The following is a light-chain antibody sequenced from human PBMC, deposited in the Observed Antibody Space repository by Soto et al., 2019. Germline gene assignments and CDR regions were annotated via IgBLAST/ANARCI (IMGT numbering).Light chain of an antibody. CDR1: QRISNY. CDR3: QQYDSFSVT. Sequence: DIQMTQSPSSLSASVGDRVAITCRASQRISNYLNWYQQKPGKAPKVLIYAASTLQSGVPSRFSGSGSGTAFTLTISSLQPEDFATYYCQQYDSFSVTFGQGTKVDIK. V-gene: IGKV1-39*01. J-gene: IGKJ1*01. CDR2: AAS.